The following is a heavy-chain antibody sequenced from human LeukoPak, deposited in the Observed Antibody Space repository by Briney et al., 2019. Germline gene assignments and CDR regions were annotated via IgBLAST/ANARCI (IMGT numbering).Heavy chain of an antibody. CDR2: IYYSGST. D-gene: IGHD2-15*01. J-gene: IGHJ5*02. CDR1: GGSISSGDYY. CDR3: ARVDCSGGSCYYPSWFDP. V-gene: IGHV4-30-4*01. Sequence: SGTLSLTCTVSGGSISSGDYYWSWIRQPPGKGLEWIGYIYYSGSTYYNPSLKSRVTISADTSKNQFSLKLSSVTAADTAVYYCARVDCSGGSCYYPSWFDPWGQGTLVTVSP.